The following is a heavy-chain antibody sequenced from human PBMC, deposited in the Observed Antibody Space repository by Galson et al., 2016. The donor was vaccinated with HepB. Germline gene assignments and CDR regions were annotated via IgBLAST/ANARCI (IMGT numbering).Heavy chain of an antibody. J-gene: IGHJ4*02. D-gene: IGHD6-6*01. CDR1: GYTFTYRY. V-gene: IGHV1-45*02. Sequence: VKVSCTASGYTFTYRYLHWVRQATGQALEWMGWITPFNGNTNYAQKFQERVTITRDRSMSTAYMELSILRSEDSAIYYCARSEYSSSFDSWGQGALVTVSS. CDR3: ARSEYSSSFDS. CDR2: ITPFNGNT.